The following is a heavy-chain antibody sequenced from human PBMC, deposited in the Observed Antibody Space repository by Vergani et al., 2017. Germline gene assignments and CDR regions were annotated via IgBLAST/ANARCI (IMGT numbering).Heavy chain of an antibody. V-gene: IGHV3-33*06. CDR3: AKPPPASRPLLDYYDMDV. J-gene: IGHJ6*03. Sequence: QVQLVESGGGVVQPGRSLRLSCAASGFTFSSYGMHWVRQAPGKGLEWVAVIWYDGSNKYYADSVKGRFTISRDNSKNTLYLQMNSLRAEDTAVYYCAKPPPASRPLLDYYDMDVWGKGTTVTVSS. D-gene: IGHD6-6*01. CDR1: GFTFSSYG. CDR2: IWYDGSNK.